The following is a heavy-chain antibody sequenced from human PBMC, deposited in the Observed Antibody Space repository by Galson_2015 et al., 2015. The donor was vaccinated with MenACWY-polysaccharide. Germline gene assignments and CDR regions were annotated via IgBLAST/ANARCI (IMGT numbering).Heavy chain of an antibody. D-gene: IGHD2-21*02. J-gene: IGHJ3*01. CDR1: GFTFSSYW. CDR3: ARDPHCCAGCSIHDAFDV. Sequence: SLRLSCAASGFTFSSYWMHWVRQAPGQGLVWVSRINTDGSSTYYADSVKGRFTVSRDNAKNTVYLQMNSLRAEDTAVYYCARDPHCCAGCSIHDAFDVWGQGTKVTVSS. CDR2: INTDGSST. V-gene: IGHV3-74*01.